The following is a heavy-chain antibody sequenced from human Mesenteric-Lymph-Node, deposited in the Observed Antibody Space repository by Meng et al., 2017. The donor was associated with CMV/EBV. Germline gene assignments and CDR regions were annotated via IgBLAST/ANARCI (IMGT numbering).Heavy chain of an antibody. V-gene: IGHV1-18*01. J-gene: IGHJ4*02. CDR1: FTSYG. D-gene: IGHD3-10*01. Sequence: FTSYGIGRLRQAPGRGLEWMGWIGVYNDDTSYEENFESKDTMTTDTSTNTTYIEMSNLKSDNTAVYYRARDNSEYYGSGSYYRGYFDYWGQGSLVTVSS. CDR2: IGVYNDDT. CDR3: ARDNSEYYGSGSYYRGYFDY.